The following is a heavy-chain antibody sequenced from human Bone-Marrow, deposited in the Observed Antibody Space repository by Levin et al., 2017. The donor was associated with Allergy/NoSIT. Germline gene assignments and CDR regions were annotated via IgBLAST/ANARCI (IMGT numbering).Heavy chain of an antibody. D-gene: IGHD1-26*01. CDR1: GFSLNPNRVG. CDR2: IHWNDDK. CDR3: AHMVGVVGGTDYSGMDV. Sequence: SGPTLVKPTETLTLTCSFSGFSLNPNRVGVGWIRQPPGQALEWLALIHWNDDKRYSPSLKSRLTITKDTSKNQVVLRMTNMDPVDTATSFCAHMVGVVGGTDYSGMDVWGQGTTVTVS. V-gene: IGHV2-5*01. J-gene: IGHJ6*02.